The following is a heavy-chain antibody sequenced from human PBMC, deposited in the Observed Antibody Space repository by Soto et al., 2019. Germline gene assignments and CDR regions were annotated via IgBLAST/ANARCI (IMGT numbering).Heavy chain of an antibody. CDR3: ARDWFDA. V-gene: IGHV3-7*01. J-gene: IGHJ5*02. CDR2: MKKDGSQK. CDR1: GFNFSNYW. Sequence: GGSLRLSCVASGFNFSNYWMSWVRQAPGKGLEWVANMKKDGSQKYYVDSVKGRFTISRDNARNSLYLQMNSLRVEYTAVYYCARDWFDAWGQGTLVTVSS.